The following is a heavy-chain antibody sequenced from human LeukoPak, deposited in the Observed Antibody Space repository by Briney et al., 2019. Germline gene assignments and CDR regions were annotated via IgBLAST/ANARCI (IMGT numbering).Heavy chain of an antibody. Sequence: SGPVLVKPTETLTLTCTVSGFSLSNAKMGVSWIRQPPGKALEWLALIDWNDDKYYSTSLKTRLTISKDTSKNQVVLTLTNMDPVDTATYYCARSTGLRYFDRFDYWGQGILVTVSS. V-gene: IGHV2-70*01. CDR1: GFSLSNAKMG. D-gene: IGHD3-9*01. CDR2: IDWNDDK. CDR3: ARSTGLRYFDRFDY. J-gene: IGHJ4*02.